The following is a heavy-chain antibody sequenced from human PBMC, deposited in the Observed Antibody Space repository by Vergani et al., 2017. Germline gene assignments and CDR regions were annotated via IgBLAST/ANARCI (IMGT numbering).Heavy chain of an antibody. D-gene: IGHD2-15*01. J-gene: IGHJ6*02. CDR1: GYTFTSYY. V-gene: IGHV1-46*01. CDR2: INPSGGST. Sequence: QVQLVQSGAEVKKPGASVKVSCKASGYTFTSYYMHWVRQAPGQGLEWMGIINPSGGSTSYAQKFQGRVTMTRATPTSTVYMELSSLRSEDTAVYYCARLVVVAATDYYGMDVWGQGTTVTVSS. CDR3: ARLVVVAATDYYGMDV.